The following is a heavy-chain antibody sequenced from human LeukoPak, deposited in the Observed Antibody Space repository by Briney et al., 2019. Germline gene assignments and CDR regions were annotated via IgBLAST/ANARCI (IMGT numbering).Heavy chain of an antibody. V-gene: IGHV3-23*01. CDR3: AKGSITMVRGVTTNWFDP. Sequence: GGSLRLSCAASGFTFSSYAMSWVRQAPGKGLEWVSAISGSGGSTYYADSVKGRFTISRDNSKNTLYLQMNSPRAEDTAVYYCAKGSITMVRGVTTNWFDPWGQGTLVTVSS. CDR1: GFTFSSYA. J-gene: IGHJ5*02. D-gene: IGHD3-10*01. CDR2: ISGSGGST.